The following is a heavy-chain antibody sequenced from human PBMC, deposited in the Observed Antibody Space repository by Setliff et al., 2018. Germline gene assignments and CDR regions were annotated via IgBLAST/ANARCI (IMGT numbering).Heavy chain of an antibody. CDR1: GYSISSGYY. CDR3: ARGPRLRYFDWPVDY. J-gene: IGHJ4*02. V-gene: IGHV4-38-2*01. Sequence: KPSETLSLTCAVSGYSISSGYYWGWIRQPPGKGLEWIGSIYHSGSTYYNPSLKSRVSISVDTSKNQFPLKLRSMTAADTAVYYCARGPRLRYFDWPVDYWGQGTLVTVSS. D-gene: IGHD3-9*01. CDR2: IYHSGST.